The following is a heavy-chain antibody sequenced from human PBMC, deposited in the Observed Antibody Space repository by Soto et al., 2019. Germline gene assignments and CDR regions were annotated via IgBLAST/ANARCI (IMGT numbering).Heavy chain of an antibody. CDR1: GFTFSNAW. V-gene: IGHV3-15*01. Sequence: GGSQRLSCAASGFTFSNAWMSWVRQAPGKGLEWVGRIKSKTDGGTTDYAAPVKGRFTISRDDSKNTLYLQMNSLKTEDTAVYYCTTGRYCSSTSCLGYYGMDVWGQGTTVTVSS. CDR2: IKSKTDGGTT. D-gene: IGHD2-2*01. CDR3: TTGRYCSSTSCLGYYGMDV. J-gene: IGHJ6*02.